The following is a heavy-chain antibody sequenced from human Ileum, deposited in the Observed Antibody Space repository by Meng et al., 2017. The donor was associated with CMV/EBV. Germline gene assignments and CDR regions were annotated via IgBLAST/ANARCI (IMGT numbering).Heavy chain of an antibody. D-gene: IGHD2-2*03. CDR1: GFTFGAYA. Sequence: GGSLRLSCTASGFTFGAYAMSWVRQAPGKGLEWVGFIRSKAYGGTTEYAASVKGRFTISRDDSKSIAYLQMNSLKTEDTAVYYCTKVGYCSSTSCYPRYFQHWGQSTLVTVSS. CDR3: TKVGYCSSTSCYPRYFQH. J-gene: IGHJ1*01. V-gene: IGHV3-49*04. CDR2: IRSKAYGGTT.